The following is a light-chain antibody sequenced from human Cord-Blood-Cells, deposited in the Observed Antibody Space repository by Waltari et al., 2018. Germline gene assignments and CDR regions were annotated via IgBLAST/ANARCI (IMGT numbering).Light chain of an antibody. CDR3: QQYGSSLFT. V-gene: IGKV3-20*01. CDR2: GAS. CDR1: QRVSSSD. Sequence: EIVLTQSPGTLSLSPGERATLSCRASQRVSSSDLACYQQKPGQAPRLLIYGASSRATGIPDRFSGSGAGTDFTLTISRLEPEDFAVYYCQQYGSSLFTFGPGTKVDIK. J-gene: IGKJ3*01.